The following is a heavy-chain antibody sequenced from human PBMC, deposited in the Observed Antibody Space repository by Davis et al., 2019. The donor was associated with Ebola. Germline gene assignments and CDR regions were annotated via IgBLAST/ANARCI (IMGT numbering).Heavy chain of an antibody. D-gene: IGHD6-13*01. CDR3: ARDTTIAGGGQNY. Sequence: GGSLRLSCAASGFTFSDYYMSWIRQAPGKGPEWVANIKEDGSDKYYVDSVKGRFTISRDNAKNSLYLQMNILRADDTALYYCARDTTIAGGGQNYWGQGTLVTVSS. CDR2: IKEDGSDK. J-gene: IGHJ4*02. V-gene: IGHV3-7*01. CDR1: GFTFSDYY.